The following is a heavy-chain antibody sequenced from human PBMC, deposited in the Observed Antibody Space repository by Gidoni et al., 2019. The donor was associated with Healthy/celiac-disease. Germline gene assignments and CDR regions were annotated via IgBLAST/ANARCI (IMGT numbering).Heavy chain of an antibody. CDR1: GFTFSSSG. V-gene: IGHV3-33*01. CDR2: RWFDGNNK. J-gene: IGHJ4*02. D-gene: IGHD2-21*02. Sequence: HVRLVESGGGVVQPERSLRLSCAASGFTFSSSGIHWVRQAPRKGLAGVAVRWFDGNNKYYADSVRGRFTISRDNSKNTLYLQMNSLRAEDTAVYYCARESRAYCGGDCYDFDYWGQGTLVTVSS. CDR3: ARESRAYCGGDCYDFDY.